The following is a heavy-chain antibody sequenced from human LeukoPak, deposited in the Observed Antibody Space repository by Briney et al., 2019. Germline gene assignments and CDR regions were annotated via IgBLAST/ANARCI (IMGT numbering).Heavy chain of an antibody. CDR1: GFTFSSYE. J-gene: IGHJ5*02. CDR2: ISSSGSTI. V-gene: IGHV3-48*03. D-gene: IGHD3-10*01. CDR3: ARGERNYYGSGSYFNWFDP. Sequence: GGSLRLSCAASGFTFSSYEMNWVRQAPGKGLEWVSYISSSGSTIYYADSVKGRFTISRDNAKNSLYLQMNSLRAEDTAVYYCARGERNYYGSGSYFNWFDPWGQGTLVTVSS.